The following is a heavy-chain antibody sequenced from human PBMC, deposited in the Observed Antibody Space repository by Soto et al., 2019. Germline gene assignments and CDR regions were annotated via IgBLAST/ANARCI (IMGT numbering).Heavy chain of an antibody. CDR1: GGTFSSYA. J-gene: IGHJ6*02. CDR2: IIPIFGTA. V-gene: IGHV1-69*13. D-gene: IGHD2-8*02. CDR3: ARVRRAIELDYPNYYYYYGMDV. Sequence: SVKVSCKASGGTFSSYAISWVRQAPGQGLEWMGGIIPIFGTANYAQKFQGRVTITADESTSTAYMELSSLRSEDTAVYYCARVRRAIELDYPNYYYYYGMDVWGQGTTVTVSS.